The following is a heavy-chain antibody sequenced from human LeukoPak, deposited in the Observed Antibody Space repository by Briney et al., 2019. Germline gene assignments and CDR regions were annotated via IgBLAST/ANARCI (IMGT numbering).Heavy chain of an antibody. V-gene: IGHV1-69*06. CDR2: IIPIFDTA. D-gene: IGHD3-10*01. Sequence: SVKVSCKASGGTFSSYAINWVRQAPGQGLEWVGGIIPIFDTANYAQKFQGRVTITADKSTSTAYMELSSLTSEDTAVYYCARFHYGSGSYFAPFDYWGQGTLVTVSS. CDR1: GGTFSSYA. J-gene: IGHJ4*02. CDR3: ARFHYGSGSYFAPFDY.